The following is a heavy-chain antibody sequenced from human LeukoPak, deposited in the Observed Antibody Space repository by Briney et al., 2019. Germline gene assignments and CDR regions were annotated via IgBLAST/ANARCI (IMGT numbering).Heavy chain of an antibody. J-gene: IGHJ4*02. Sequence: GRSLRLSCAASGFTFSSYAMSWVRQAPGKVLDWDSAISGSGGSTYYAESVKVQFTISRDNSKNTLYLQMNSLRAEDTAVYYCAKAIHIVVVPAAVDYWGQGTLVTVSS. CDR2: ISGSGGST. D-gene: IGHD2-2*01. CDR1: GFTFSSYA. V-gene: IGHV3-23*01. CDR3: AKAIHIVVVPAAVDY.